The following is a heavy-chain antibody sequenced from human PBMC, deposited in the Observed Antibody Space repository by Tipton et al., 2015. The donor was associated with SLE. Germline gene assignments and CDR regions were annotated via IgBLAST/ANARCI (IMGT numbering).Heavy chain of an antibody. V-gene: IGHV4-39*07. D-gene: IGHD6-13*01. CDR2: IYYSGST. CDR3: ARQSSSSWYEAEYFQH. Sequence: TLSLTCTVSGGSISSSSYFWGWIRQPPGKGLEWIGTIYYSGSTYYNPSLKSRVTISVDTSKNQFSLKLSSVTAADTAVYYCARQSSSSWYEAEYFQHWGQGTLVTVSS. J-gene: IGHJ1*01. CDR1: GGSISSSSYF.